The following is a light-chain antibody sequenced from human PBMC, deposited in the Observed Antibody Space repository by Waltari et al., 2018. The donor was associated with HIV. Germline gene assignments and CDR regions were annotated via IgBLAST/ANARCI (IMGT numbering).Light chain of an antibody. CDR3: QQYGGSALFT. J-gene: IGKJ3*01. V-gene: IGKV3-20*01. Sequence: ELVLTPSPGTVSLSPGERATLSCRASQSVSRNYVAWYKHKPGQAPRLLIYGASNRAAGIPDRFSGSGSGTDFTLTISRLEPEDFAVYYCQQYGGSALFTFGPGTKVEIK. CDR1: QSVSRNY. CDR2: GAS.